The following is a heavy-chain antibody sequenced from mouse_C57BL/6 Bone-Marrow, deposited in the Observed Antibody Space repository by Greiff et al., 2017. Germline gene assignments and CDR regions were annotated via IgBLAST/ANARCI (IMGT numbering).Heavy chain of an antibody. CDR1: GYTFPDYY. V-gene: IGHV1-19*01. Sequence: EVQLQQSGPVLVKPGASVKMSCKASGYTFPDYYMNWVKQSHGKSLEWIGVINPYNGGTSYNQKFKGKATLTVDKSSSTAYMELNSLTSEDSAVYYWARWGGGAWFAYWGQGTLVTVSA. CDR3: ARWGGGAWFAY. CDR2: INPYNGGT. J-gene: IGHJ3*01.